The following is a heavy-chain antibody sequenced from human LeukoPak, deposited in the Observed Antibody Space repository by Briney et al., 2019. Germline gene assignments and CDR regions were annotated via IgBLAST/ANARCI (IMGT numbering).Heavy chain of an antibody. CDR2: ISSSGSTI. V-gene: IGHV3-11*04. CDR3: ARSDIGYCGGDCYDYYFDY. Sequence: GGSLRLSCAASGFTFSDYYMSWIRQAPGKGLEWVSYISSSGSTIYYADSVKGRFTISRDNAKNSLYLQMNSLRAEDTAVYYCARSDIGYCGGDCYDYYFDYWGQGTLVTVSS. CDR1: GFTFSDYY. D-gene: IGHD2-21*01. J-gene: IGHJ4*02.